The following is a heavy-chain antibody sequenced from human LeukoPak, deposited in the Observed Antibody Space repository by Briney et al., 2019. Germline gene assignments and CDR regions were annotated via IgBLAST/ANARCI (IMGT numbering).Heavy chain of an antibody. J-gene: IGHJ5*02. Sequence: GGSLRLSCAASGFTFSSYSMNWVRQAPGKGLEWVSSISTSSSYIYYADSVKGRFTISRDNNKNSLHLQMNSLRVEDTAIYYCARDSSGWYHWFDPWGQGTLVTVSS. CDR1: GFTFSSYS. V-gene: IGHV3-21*01. D-gene: IGHD6-19*01. CDR2: ISTSSSYI. CDR3: ARDSSGWYHWFDP.